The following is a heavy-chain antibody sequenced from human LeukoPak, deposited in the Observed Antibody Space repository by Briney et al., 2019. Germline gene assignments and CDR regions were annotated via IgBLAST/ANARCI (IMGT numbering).Heavy chain of an antibody. J-gene: IGHJ4*02. V-gene: IGHV3-21*01. CDR1: GFTFSSYS. Sequence: GGSLRLSCAASGFTFSSYSMNWVRQAPGKGLEWVSSISSSSSYIYYADSVKGRFTISRDNAKNSLYLQMNSLRAEDTAVYYCARGYCSSTSCYFDYWGQGTLVTVSS. D-gene: IGHD2-2*01. CDR3: ARGYCSSTSCYFDY. CDR2: ISSSSSYI.